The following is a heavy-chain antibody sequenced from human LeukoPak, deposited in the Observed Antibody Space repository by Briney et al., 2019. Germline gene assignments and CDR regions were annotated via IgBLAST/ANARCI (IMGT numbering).Heavy chain of an antibody. CDR1: GYSFTSYW. CDR2: IDPSDSYT. CDR3: ARRYCSSTSCLLEDWFDP. D-gene: IGHD2-2*01. V-gene: IGHV5-10-1*01. J-gene: IGHJ5*02. Sequence: GESLKISCKGSGYSFTSYWISWVRQMPGKGLEWMGRIDPSDSYTNYSPSFQAHVTISADKSISTAYLQWSSLKASDTAMYYCARRYCSSTSCLLEDWFDPWGQGTLVTVSS.